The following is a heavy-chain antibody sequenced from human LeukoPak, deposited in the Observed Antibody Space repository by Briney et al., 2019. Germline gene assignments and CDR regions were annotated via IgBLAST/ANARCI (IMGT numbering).Heavy chain of an antibody. CDR1: GGSISSGGYY. D-gene: IGHD6-13*01. CDR2: IYYSGST. V-gene: IGHV4-31*03. J-gene: IGHJ3*02. Sequence: PSQTLSLTCTVSGGSISSGGYYWSWIRQHPGKGLEWIGYIYYSGSTYYNPSLKSRVTISVDTSKNQFSVKLSSVTAADTAVYYCARDRGRIAAAGPTDAFDIWGQGTMVTVSS. CDR3: ARDRGRIAAAGPTDAFDI.